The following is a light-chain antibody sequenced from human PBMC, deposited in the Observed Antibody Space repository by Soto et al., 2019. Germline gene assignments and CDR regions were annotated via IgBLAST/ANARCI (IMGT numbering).Light chain of an antibody. V-gene: IGKV3-20*01. J-gene: IGKJ1*01. CDR2: GAS. Sequence: EIVLTQSPGTLPLSPGERATLSCRASQSVSSSYLAWYQQKPGQAPRLLIYGASSRATGIPDRFSGSGSGTDFTLTISRLEPEDFAVYYCQHYGSSSWTFGQGTKVEVK. CDR3: QHYGSSSWT. CDR1: QSVSSSY.